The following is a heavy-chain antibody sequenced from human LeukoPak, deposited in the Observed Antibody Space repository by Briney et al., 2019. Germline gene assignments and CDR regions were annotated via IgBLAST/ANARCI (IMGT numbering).Heavy chain of an antibody. CDR1: GFTFTNYA. D-gene: IGHD3-10*01. J-gene: IGHJ4*02. Sequence: PGGSLRLSCAASGFTFTNYAMSWVRQAPGKGLEWVANIKPDGSEKYYVDSVKGRFTISRDNAKNSLYLQMNSLRAEDTAVYYCARVYYYTSGSRWGDYFDYWGQGTLVTVSS. CDR3: ARVYYYTSGSRWGDYFDY. CDR2: IKPDGSEK. V-gene: IGHV3-7*01.